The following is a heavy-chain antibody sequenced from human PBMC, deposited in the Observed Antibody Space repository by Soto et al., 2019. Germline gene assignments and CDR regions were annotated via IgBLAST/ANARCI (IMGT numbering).Heavy chain of an antibody. D-gene: IGHD5-12*01. CDR3: ASPRDGYTHDYYYYYGMDV. Sequence: GASVKVSCKASVGTFSSYAISWVRQAPGKGLEWVGGIIPIFGTANYAQKYQGRVTITADESTSTAYMELSSQRAEDTAVYYCASPRDGYTHDYYYYYGMDVWGQGTTVTVSS. J-gene: IGHJ6*02. CDR1: VGTFSSYA. V-gene: IGHV1-69*13. CDR2: IIPIFGTA.